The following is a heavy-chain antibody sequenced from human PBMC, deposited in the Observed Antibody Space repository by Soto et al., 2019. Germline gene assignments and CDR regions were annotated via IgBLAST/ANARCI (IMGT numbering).Heavy chain of an antibody. CDR2: ISAYNGNT. D-gene: IGHD3-22*01. CDR1: GDIFTSYG. CDR3: ARDQEGITMIVGGT. Sequence: QVQLVQSGAEVKKPGASVKVSCKASGDIFTSYGISWVRQAPGQGLEWMGWISAYNGNTIYAQKFQGRVTMTTDTSTSTAYMEQRSLRSDDTAVYYCARDQEGITMIVGGTWGQGTLVTVSS. J-gene: IGHJ5*02. V-gene: IGHV1-18*01.